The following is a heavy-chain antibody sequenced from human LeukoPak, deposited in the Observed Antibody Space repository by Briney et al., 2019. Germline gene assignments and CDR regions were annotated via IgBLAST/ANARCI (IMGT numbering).Heavy chain of an antibody. CDR2: IYYSGST. Sequence: SETLSLTCTVSGGSISSYYWSWIRQPPGKGLEWIGYIYYSGSTNYNPSLKSRVTISVDTSKDQFSLKLSSVTAADTAVYYCARVVVAAEYYYGMDVWGQGTTVTVSS. D-gene: IGHD2-15*01. CDR1: GGSISSYY. CDR3: ARVVVAAEYYYGMDV. V-gene: IGHV4-59*01. J-gene: IGHJ6*02.